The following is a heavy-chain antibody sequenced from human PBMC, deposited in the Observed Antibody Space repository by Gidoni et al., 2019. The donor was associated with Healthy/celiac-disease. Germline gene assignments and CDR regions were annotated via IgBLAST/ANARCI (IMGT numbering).Heavy chain of an antibody. Sequence: EVQLVQSGAEVKKPVESLKISCKGPGYSFTRYCIGWVRQMHGKGLEWMGIIYPGDSDTRYSPSFQGQVTISADKSISTAYLQWSSRKASDTAMYYCATPGGYYYDSSGHDAFDIWGQGTMVTVSS. J-gene: IGHJ3*02. D-gene: IGHD3-22*01. CDR1: GYSFTRYC. CDR2: IYPGDSDT. CDR3: ATPGGYYYDSSGHDAFDI. V-gene: IGHV5-51*01.